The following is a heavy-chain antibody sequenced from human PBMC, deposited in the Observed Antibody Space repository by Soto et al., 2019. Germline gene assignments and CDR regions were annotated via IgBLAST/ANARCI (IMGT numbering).Heavy chain of an antibody. CDR3: ARRRARDDFWSGYYTGYGMDV. V-gene: IGHV5-51*01. CDR1: GYSFPRYW. D-gene: IGHD3-3*01. CDR2: IYPGDSDT. J-gene: IGHJ6*02. Sequence: GESLKISCKGSGYSFPRYWIGWVRQMPGKGLEWMGIIYPGDSDTRYSPSFQGQVTISADKSISTAYLQWSSLKASDTAMYYCARRRARDDFWSGYYTGYGMDVWGQGTTVTVSS.